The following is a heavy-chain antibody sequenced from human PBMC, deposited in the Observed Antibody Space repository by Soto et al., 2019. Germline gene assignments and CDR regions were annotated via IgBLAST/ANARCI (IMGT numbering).Heavy chain of an antibody. CDR3: ARDREMATIRGAYNWFDP. J-gene: IGHJ5*02. D-gene: IGHD5-12*01. CDR2: IYYSGST. V-gene: IGHV4-59*01. Sequence: SATLSLTCTVSGGSISSYYWSWIRQPPGKGLEWIGYIYYSGSTNYNPSLKSRVTISVDTSKNQFSLKLSSVTAADTAVYDCARDREMATIRGAYNWFDPWGQGTLVTVSS. CDR1: GGSISSYY.